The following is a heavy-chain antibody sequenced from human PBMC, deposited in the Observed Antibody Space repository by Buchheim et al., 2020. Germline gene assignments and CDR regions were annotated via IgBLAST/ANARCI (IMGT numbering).Heavy chain of an antibody. J-gene: IGHJ5*02. CDR2: IYYSGRT. D-gene: IGHD3-9*01. CDR1: GGSISSYY. Sequence: QVQLQESGPGLVKPSETLSLTCSVSGGSISSYYWSWIRQPPGKGLEWIGFIYYSGRTNYNPSLKSLVTISVDTSKNQFPLKLSSVTAADTAVYYCARGTRDILTGYETFDPWGQG. V-gene: IGHV4-59*01. CDR3: ARGTRDILTGYETFDP.